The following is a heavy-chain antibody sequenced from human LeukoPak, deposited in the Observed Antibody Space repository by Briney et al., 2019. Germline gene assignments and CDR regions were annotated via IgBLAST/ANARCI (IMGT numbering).Heavy chain of an antibody. V-gene: IGHV4-38-2*01. J-gene: IGHJ5*02. D-gene: IGHD1-26*01. Sequence: SETLSLTCAVSGHSISSGYYWGWIRQPPGKGLEWIGSIYHSGSTYYNPSLKSRVTISVDTSKNQFSLKLSSVTAADTAVYYCASGQIIVGAIGWFDPWGQGTLVTVSS. CDR1: GHSISSGYY. CDR2: IYHSGST. CDR3: ASGQIIVGAIGWFDP.